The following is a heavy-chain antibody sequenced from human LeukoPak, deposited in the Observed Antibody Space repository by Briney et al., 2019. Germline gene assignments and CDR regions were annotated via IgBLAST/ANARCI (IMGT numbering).Heavy chain of an antibody. CDR1: GFTVSSNS. V-gene: IGHV3-48*01. CDR3: ARDSVIDY. Sequence: PGGSLRLSCTVSGFTVSSNSMSWVRQAPGKGLEWVSYISSSSSTIYYADSVKGRFTISRDNAKNSLYLQMNSLRAEDTAVYYCARDSVIDYWGQGTLVTVSS. CDR2: ISSSSSTI. J-gene: IGHJ4*02. D-gene: IGHD6-19*01.